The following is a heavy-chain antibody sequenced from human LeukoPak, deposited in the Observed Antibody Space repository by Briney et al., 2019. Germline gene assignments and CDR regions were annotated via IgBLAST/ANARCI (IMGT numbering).Heavy chain of an antibody. CDR1: GSTFTTYW. J-gene: IGHJ4*02. V-gene: IGHV3-7*01. CDR3: ARGQLADSY. CDR2: IKPDGSEK. D-gene: IGHD3-22*01. Sequence: GGSLRLSCAASGSTFTTYWMSWIRQTPGKGLEWVAKIKPDGSEKSYVDSVKGRFTISRDNAKNSVSLQMDSLRVEDTALYYCARGQLADSYWGQGALVTVSS.